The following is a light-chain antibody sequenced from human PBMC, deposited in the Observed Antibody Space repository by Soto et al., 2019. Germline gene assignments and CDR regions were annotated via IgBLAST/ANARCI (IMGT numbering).Light chain of an antibody. J-gene: IGKJ1*01. Sequence: DIQMTQSPSTLSASMGDTVTITCRASQSISSWLAWYQHKPGKAPKLLIYQASILHSGVPSRFSGSGSGTDFTLTITVLQPDDFATYYCQQYNSNYRLWTFGQGTKVEIK. CDR1: QSISSW. CDR2: QAS. CDR3: QQYNSNYRLWT. V-gene: IGKV1-5*03.